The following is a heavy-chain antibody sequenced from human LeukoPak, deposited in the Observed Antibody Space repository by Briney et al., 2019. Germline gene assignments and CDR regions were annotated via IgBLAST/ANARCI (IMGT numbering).Heavy chain of an antibody. CDR2: ISGSGGST. Sequence: GASLRLSCAASGFTFSSYAMSWVRQAPGKGLEWVSAISGSGGSTYYADSVKGRFTISRDNSKNTLYLQMNSLRAEDTAVYYFTKDAGARIDYYYGMDVWGQGTTVTVS. CDR3: TKDAGARIDYYYGMDV. J-gene: IGHJ6*02. CDR1: GFTFSSYA. D-gene: IGHD3-10*01. V-gene: IGHV3-23*01.